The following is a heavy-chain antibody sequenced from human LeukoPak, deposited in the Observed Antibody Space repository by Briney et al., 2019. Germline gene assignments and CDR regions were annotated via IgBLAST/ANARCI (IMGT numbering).Heavy chain of an antibody. Sequence: GGSLRLSCAASGFTFSSYAMSWVRQAPGKGLEWVSVISGSGGTTYYADSVKGRFTISRDNAKNTLYLQMNSLRAEDTAVYYCARGPSAQDTDLDYWGQGTLVTVSS. CDR3: ARGPSAQDTDLDY. D-gene: IGHD5-18*01. J-gene: IGHJ4*02. V-gene: IGHV3-23*01. CDR2: ISGSGGTT. CDR1: GFTFSSYA.